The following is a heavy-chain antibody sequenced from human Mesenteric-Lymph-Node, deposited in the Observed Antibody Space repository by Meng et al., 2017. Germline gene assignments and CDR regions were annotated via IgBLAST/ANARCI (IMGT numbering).Heavy chain of an antibody. CDR2: IKSKSDDGKT. Sequence: GGSLRLSCAASGFTLSSYAMSWVRQAPGKGLEWVGRIKSKSDDGKTEYAAAVKGRFTISRDDSKNTLYLQMNSLKSEDTALYYCSTDTRGAQAPLYYYGMDVWGQGTTVTVSS. V-gene: IGHV3-15*01. CDR3: STDTRGAQAPLYYYGMDV. J-gene: IGHJ6*02. D-gene: IGHD3-10*01. CDR1: GFTLSSYA.